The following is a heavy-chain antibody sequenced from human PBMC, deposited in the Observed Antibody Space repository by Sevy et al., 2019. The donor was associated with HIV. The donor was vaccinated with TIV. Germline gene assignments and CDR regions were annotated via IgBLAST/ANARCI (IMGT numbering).Heavy chain of an antibody. V-gene: IGHV4-34*01. CDR1: GGTFVGHY. J-gene: IGHJ4*02. CDR2: INHRGTA. D-gene: IGHD4-17*01. CDR3: ARTSTLTISALDS. Sequence: SETLSLTCGVSGGTFVGHYWTWIRQTPGKGLEWIGEINHRGTANYNPSLKSRVSISLDTSNNQFSLRLNSVTAADTAVYYCARTSTLTISALDSWGQGALVTVSS.